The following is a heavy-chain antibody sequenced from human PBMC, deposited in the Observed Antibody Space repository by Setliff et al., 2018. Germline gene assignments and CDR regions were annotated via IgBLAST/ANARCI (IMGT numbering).Heavy chain of an antibody. D-gene: IGHD2-8*01. J-gene: IGHJ3*02. V-gene: IGHV4-34*01. CDR2: INHRGST. CDR3: ARGWVLGAFDI. Sequence: PSETLSLTCAVYGDSFSDYYWSWIRQPPGKGLEWIEEINHRGSTNYNPSHKSRATISGDTSNDRLSLRLTSVTAADTAVYYCARGWVLGAFDIWGQGTMVTVSS. CDR1: GDSFSDYY.